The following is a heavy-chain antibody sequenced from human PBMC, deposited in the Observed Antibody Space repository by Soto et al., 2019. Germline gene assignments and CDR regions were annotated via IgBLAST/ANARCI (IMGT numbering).Heavy chain of an antibody. V-gene: IGHV3-23*01. D-gene: IGHD3-22*01. CDR3: AKGYYYDSSGYYFAFDI. J-gene: IGHJ3*02. CDR1: GFTFSSYA. Sequence: PGGSLRLSCAASGFTFSSYAMSWVRQAPGKXLEWVSAISGSGGSTYYADSVKGRFTISRDNSKNTLYLQMNSLRAEDTAVYYCAKGYYYDSSGYYFAFDIWGQGTMVTVSS. CDR2: ISGSGGST.